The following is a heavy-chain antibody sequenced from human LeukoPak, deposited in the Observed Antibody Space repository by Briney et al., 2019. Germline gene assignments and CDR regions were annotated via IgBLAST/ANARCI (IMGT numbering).Heavy chain of an antibody. V-gene: IGHV3-23*01. J-gene: IGHJ4*02. Sequence: GGSLRLSCAASGFTFSSYAMSWVRQAPGKGLEWVSAISGSGGSTYYADSVKGRFTISRDNSKNTLYLQLNSLRAEDTAVYYCAKGHRYYDSSGHSYFDYWGQGTLVTVSS. CDR2: ISGSGGST. D-gene: IGHD3-22*01. CDR3: AKGHRYYDSSGHSYFDY. CDR1: GFTFSSYA.